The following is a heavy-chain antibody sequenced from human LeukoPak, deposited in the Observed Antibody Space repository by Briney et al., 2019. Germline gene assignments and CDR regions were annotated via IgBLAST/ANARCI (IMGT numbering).Heavy chain of an antibody. Sequence: ASVKVSCKASGYTFTSYGISWVRQAPGQGLEWMGWISAYNGNTNYAQKLQGSVTMTTETSTSTAYMELRSLRSDDTAVYYCARDTQDYGDYAPWFDPWGQGTLVTVSS. CDR2: ISAYNGNT. D-gene: IGHD4-17*01. J-gene: IGHJ5*02. V-gene: IGHV1-18*01. CDR3: ARDTQDYGDYAPWFDP. CDR1: GYTFTSYG.